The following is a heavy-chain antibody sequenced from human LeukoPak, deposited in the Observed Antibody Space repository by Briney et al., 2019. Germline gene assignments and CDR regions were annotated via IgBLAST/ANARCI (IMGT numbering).Heavy chain of an antibody. D-gene: IGHD3-10*01. V-gene: IGHV1-46*01. Sequence: ASVKVSCKASGYTFTSYYMHWVRQAPGQGLEWMGIINPSGGSTSYAQKFQGRVTMTTDTSTSTAYMELRSLRSDDTAVYYCARNQGPYYYGSGSYYNTYFDYWGQGTLVTVSS. CDR2: INPSGGST. J-gene: IGHJ4*02. CDR3: ARNQGPYYYGSGSYYNTYFDY. CDR1: GYTFTSYY.